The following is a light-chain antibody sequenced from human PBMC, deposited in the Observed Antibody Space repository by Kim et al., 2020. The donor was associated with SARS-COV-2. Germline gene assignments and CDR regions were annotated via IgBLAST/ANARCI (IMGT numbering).Light chain of an antibody. J-gene: IGKJ1*01. CDR3: QQCYNWPPWT. CDR1: QSVSSN. Sequence: SPGERATLSCRASQSVSSNLAWYQQKPGQAPRLLIDGASTRATGIPARFSGSGSGTEFTRTISSLQSEDFAVYYCQQCYNWPPWTFGQGTKVDIK. CDR2: GAS. V-gene: IGKV3-15*01.